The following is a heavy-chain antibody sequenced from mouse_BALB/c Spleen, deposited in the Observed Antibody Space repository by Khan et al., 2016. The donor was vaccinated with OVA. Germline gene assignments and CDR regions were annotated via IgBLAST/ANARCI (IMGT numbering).Heavy chain of an antibody. Sequence: QIQLVQSGPELKKPGETVKISCKASGYTFTNYGMNWVKQAPGKGLKWMGWINTYTGEPTYADDSRDGLPSLWKPLPALPILQINNLKNEDTATYFCARVGYNGTRDYWGQGTSVTVSS. CDR1: GYTFTNYG. D-gene: IGHD2-14*01. CDR3: ARVGYNGTRDY. V-gene: IGHV9-3-1*01. J-gene: IGHJ4*01. CDR2: INTYTGEP.